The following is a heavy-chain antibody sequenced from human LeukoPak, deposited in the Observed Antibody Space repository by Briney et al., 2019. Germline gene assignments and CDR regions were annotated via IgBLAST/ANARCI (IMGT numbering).Heavy chain of an antibody. CDR3: ARDAAEGSGSYYNPYWYFDL. V-gene: IGHV3-21*01. Sequence: GGSLRLSCAASGFTFSSYSMNWVRQAPGKGLEWVSSISSSSSYIYYADSVKGRFTISRDNAKNSLYLQMNSLRAEDTAVYYCARDAAEGSGSYYNPYWYFDLWGRGTLVTVSS. D-gene: IGHD3-10*01. J-gene: IGHJ2*01. CDR1: GFTFSSYS. CDR2: ISSSSSYI.